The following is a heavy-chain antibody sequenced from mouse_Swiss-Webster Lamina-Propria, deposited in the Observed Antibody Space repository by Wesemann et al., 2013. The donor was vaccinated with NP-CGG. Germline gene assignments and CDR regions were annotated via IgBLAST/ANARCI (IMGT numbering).Heavy chain of an antibody. J-gene: IGHJ1*01. CDR1: GYTFTSYW. V-gene: IGHV1S81*02. Sequence: QVQLQQPGAELVKPGASVKLSCKASGYTFTSYWMHWVKQRPGQGLEWIGEINPSNGRTNYNEKFKSKATLTVDKSSSTAYMQLSSLTSEDSAVYYCARDGYYGSSWYFDVWGAGDHGSPSPQ. CDR2: INPSNGRT. D-gene: IGHD1-1*01. CDR3: ARDGYYGSSWYFDV.